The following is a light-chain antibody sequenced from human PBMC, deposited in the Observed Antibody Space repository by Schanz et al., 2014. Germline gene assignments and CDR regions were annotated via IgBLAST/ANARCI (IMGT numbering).Light chain of an antibody. V-gene: IGLV2-8*01. Sequence: QSALTQPRSVSGSPGQSVTISCTGTSSDVGAYDYVSWYQQHPGKAPKVMIYEGSKRPSGVPDRFSGSKSGNTASLTVSGLQAEDEADYYCSSYAGTNKFGVFGGGTKLTVL. CDR2: EGS. CDR1: SSDVGAYDY. J-gene: IGLJ3*02. CDR3: SSYAGTNKFGV.